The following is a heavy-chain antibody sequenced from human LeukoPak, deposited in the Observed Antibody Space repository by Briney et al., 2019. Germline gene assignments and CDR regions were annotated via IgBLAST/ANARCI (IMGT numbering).Heavy chain of an antibody. CDR3: GKDLESYVVVVTAFDY. D-gene: IGHD2-15*01. CDR1: GFTFSVYG. Sequence: GRSLRLSCAASGFTFSVYGMHWVRQAPGKGLEWVAVISYDGSNKYYADSVKGRFTISRDNSKNTLYLQMNSLRAEDTAIYYCGKDLESYVVVVTAFDYWGQGTLVTVSS. CDR2: ISYDGSNK. V-gene: IGHV3-30*18. J-gene: IGHJ4*02.